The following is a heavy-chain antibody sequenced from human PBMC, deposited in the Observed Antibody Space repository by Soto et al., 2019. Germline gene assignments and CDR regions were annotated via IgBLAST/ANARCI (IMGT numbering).Heavy chain of an antibody. CDR3: ARDPYYYDSSGYRSGLAFDI. Sequence: PGGSLGLSCAASGFSLSDYYMSWIRQAPGKGLEWVSYISSSSSYTNYADSVKGRFTISRDNAKNSLYLQMNSLRAEDTAVYYCARDPYYYDSSGYRSGLAFDIWGQGTMVTVSS. CDR1: GFSLSDYY. J-gene: IGHJ3*02. D-gene: IGHD3-22*01. V-gene: IGHV3-11*06. CDR2: ISSSSSYT.